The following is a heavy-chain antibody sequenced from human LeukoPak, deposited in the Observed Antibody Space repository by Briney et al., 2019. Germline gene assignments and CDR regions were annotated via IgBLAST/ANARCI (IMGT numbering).Heavy chain of an antibody. V-gene: IGHV3-7*01. CDR1: GFTFSSYW. Sequence: GGSLRLSCAASGFTFSSYWISWVRQAPGKGLEWVANIKQDGSEKYYVDSVKGRFTISRDNAKNSLYLQMNSLRAEDTAVYYCARTAAAGTTVDYWGQGTLVTVSS. D-gene: IGHD6-13*01. CDR3: ARTAAAGTTVDY. J-gene: IGHJ4*02. CDR2: IKQDGSEK.